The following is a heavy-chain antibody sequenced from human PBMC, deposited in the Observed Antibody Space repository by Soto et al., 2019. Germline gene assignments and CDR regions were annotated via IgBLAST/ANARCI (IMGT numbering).Heavy chain of an antibody. CDR3: ARWKNDFWGVYYWGYHYYYMDF. CDR2: MNPNSGNT. J-gene: IGHJ6*03. V-gene: IGHV1-8*01. Sequence: GASVKVSCKASGYTFTSYDINWVRQATGQGLEWMGWMNPNSGNTGYAQKFQGRVTMTRNTSISTAYMELSSLRSEDTAVYYCARWKNDFWGVYYWGYHYYYMDFWGKGTTVTVFS. CDR1: GYTFTSYD. D-gene: IGHD3-3*01.